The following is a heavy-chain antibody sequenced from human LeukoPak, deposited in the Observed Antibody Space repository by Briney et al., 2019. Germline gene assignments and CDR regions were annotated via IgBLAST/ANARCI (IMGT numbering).Heavy chain of an antibody. CDR3: ARGGGILTAYSFDY. Sequence: SQTLSLTCTVSGCSITSGDYYWSWIRQPPGKGLEWIGYIYYSGSTHYNPSLKSRVTISVDTSKTQFSLNLSSVTAADTAVYYCARGGGILTAYSFDYWGQGTLVTVSS. V-gene: IGHV4-30-4*01. CDR1: GCSITSGDYY. CDR2: IYYSGST. J-gene: IGHJ4*02. D-gene: IGHD3-9*01.